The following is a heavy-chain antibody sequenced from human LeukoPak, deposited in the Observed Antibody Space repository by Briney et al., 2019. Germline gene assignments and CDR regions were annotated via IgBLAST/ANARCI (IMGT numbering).Heavy chain of an antibody. CDR3: AKAEWPRITVTTLFDY. Sequence: PGGSLRLSCAASGFTFSSYGMHWPRQAPGKGLGWVAFIRYDGSNKYYADSVKGRFTISRDNSKNTLYLQMNSLRAEDTAVYYCAKAEWPRITVTTLFDYWGQGTLVTVSS. J-gene: IGHJ4*02. V-gene: IGHV3-30*02. CDR2: IRYDGSNK. CDR1: GFTFSSYG. D-gene: IGHD4-11*01.